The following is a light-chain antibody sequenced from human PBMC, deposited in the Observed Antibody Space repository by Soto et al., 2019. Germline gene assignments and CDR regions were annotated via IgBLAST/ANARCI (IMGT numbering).Light chain of an antibody. CDR3: QQAASFPIT. CDR1: QGVPTW. Sequence: IRMTKSPSSLSASTGDRFTITCRASQGVPTWLAWYPQKPVKAPNLLIYTASSVQSGVPSRFSGSGSGTDFTLTINGLQPEDFATYYCQQAASFPITFGQGTRLEIK. CDR2: TAS. J-gene: IGKJ5*01. V-gene: IGKV1-12*01.